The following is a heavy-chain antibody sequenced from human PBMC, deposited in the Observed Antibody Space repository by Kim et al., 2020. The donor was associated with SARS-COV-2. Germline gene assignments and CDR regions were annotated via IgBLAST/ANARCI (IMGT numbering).Heavy chain of an antibody. CDR2: ISYDGSNK. V-gene: IGHV3-30-3*01. CDR3: ASDPSSYGSGRPVHY. J-gene: IGHJ4*02. Sequence: GGSLRLSCAASGFTFSSYAMHWVRQAPGKGLEWVAVISYDGSNKYYADSVKGRFTISRDNSKNTQYLQMNSLRAEDTAVYYCASDPSSYGSGRPVHYWGQGTLVTVSS. D-gene: IGHD3-10*01. CDR1: GFTFSSYA.